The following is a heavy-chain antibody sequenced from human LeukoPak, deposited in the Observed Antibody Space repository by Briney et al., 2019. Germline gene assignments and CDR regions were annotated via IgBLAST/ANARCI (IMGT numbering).Heavy chain of an antibody. Sequence: PSETLSLTCTVSGGSISSYYWSWIRQPPGKGLEWIGYIYYRGSTNYNPSLKSRVTISVDTSKNQFSLKLSSVTAADTAVYYCARDKGLHAFDIWGQGTMVTVSS. J-gene: IGHJ3*02. D-gene: IGHD4-11*01. V-gene: IGHV4-59*01. CDR2: IYYRGST. CDR1: GGSISSYY. CDR3: ARDKGLHAFDI.